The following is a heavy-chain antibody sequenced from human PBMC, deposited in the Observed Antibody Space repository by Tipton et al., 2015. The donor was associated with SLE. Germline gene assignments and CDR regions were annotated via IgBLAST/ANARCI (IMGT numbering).Heavy chain of an antibody. V-gene: IGHV3-33*01. D-gene: IGHD6-25*01. J-gene: IGHJ4*02. CDR2: IWYDGSDK. CDR1: GFTFSSSA. CDR3: ARGGAATLPDY. Sequence: SLRLSCAASGFTFSSSAMHWVRQAPGKGLEWVALIWYDGSDKYYADSVKGRFTISRDNPKKTLYLQMSSLRVEDTAVYYCARGGAATLPDYWGQGTLVTVSS.